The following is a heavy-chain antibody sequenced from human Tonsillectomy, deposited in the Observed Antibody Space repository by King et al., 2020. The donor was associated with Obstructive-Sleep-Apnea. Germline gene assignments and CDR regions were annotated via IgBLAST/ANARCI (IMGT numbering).Heavy chain of an antibody. Sequence: VQLVESGGGVVQPGTSVRLSCSASGFTFRSYGIHWVRQAPGKGLEWVAVISYDGSEEYYADSVKGRFTISRDNSKNTVYLRMNSLRTEDTAVYYCANSRGYDNYWGQGTLVTVSS. CDR2: ISYDGSEE. CDR3: ANSRGYDNY. J-gene: IGHJ4*02. CDR1: GFTFRSYG. D-gene: IGHD5-18*01. V-gene: IGHV3-30*18.